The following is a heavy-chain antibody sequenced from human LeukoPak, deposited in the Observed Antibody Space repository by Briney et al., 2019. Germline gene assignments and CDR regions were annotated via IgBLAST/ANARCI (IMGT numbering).Heavy chain of an antibody. D-gene: IGHD2-2*01. J-gene: IGHJ3*02. CDR3: ASDIVVVPAAMYAFDI. CDR1: GFTFSSYS. Sequence: PGGSLRLSCAASGFTFSSYSMNWVRQAPGKGLEWVSYISSSNSTIYYADSVKGRFTISRDNAKNSLYLQMNSLRAEDTAVYYCASDIVVVPAAMYAFDIWGQGTMVTVSS. V-gene: IGHV3-48*04. CDR2: ISSSNSTI.